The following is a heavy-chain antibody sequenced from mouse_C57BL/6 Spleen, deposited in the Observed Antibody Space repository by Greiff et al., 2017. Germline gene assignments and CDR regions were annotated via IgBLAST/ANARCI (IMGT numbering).Heavy chain of an antibody. CDR1: GYSITSGYY. D-gene: IGHD2-4*01. J-gene: IGHJ2*01. CDR3: ANVIYYDYDDYFDY. CDR2: ISYDGSN. Sequence: EVQLQESGPGLVKPSQSLSLTCSVTGYSITSGYYWNWIRQFPGNKQEWMGYISYDGSNNYNPSLKNRISITRDTSKNQFFLKLNSVTTEDTATYYCANVIYYDYDDYFDYWGQGTTLTVSS. V-gene: IGHV3-6*01.